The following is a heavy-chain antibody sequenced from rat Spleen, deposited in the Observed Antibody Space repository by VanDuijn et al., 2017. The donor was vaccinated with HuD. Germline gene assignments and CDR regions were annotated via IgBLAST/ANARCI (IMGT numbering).Heavy chain of an antibody. CDR2: ISNTGGST. J-gene: IGHJ2*01. CDR3: VKYSGKYYGYNFLDY. V-gene: IGHV5-31*01. D-gene: IGHD1-9*01. CDR1: GFTFNNYW. Sequence: EVQLVESGGGLVQPGRSLKLSCAASGFTFNNYWMTWIRQAPGKGLEWVASISNTGGSTYYPDSVKGRFTISRHTAESSLNLEMDSLRSEDTATYYCVKYSGKYYGYNFLDYWGQGVMVTVSS.